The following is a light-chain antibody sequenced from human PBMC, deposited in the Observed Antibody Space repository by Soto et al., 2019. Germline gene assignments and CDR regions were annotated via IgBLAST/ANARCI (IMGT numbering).Light chain of an antibody. CDR2: WGS. CDR3: MEALQTPFT. CDR1: QSLLHRLGYNY. Sequence: DIVMTQSPLSLPVTPGEPADLSCRSNQSLLHRLGYNYLDWYVQKPGQSPQLLIYWGSHRASGVPDRFSGSGSGTDFTLKISRVEAEDVGVYYCMEALQTPFTFGPGTKVDIK. V-gene: IGKV2-28*01. J-gene: IGKJ3*01.